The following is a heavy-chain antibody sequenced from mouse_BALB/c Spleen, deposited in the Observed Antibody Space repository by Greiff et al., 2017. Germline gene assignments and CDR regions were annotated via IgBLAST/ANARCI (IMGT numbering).Heavy chain of an antibody. CDR2: IYWDDDK. CDR3: ARRGGLYDYAMDY. Sequence: QVTLKESGPGILQPSQTLSLTCSFSGFSLSTSGMGVSWIRQPSGPGLEWLAHIYWDDDKRYNPSLKSRLTISKDTSRHQVFLKITSVDTADTATDYCARRGGLYDYAMDYWGQGTSVTVSS. CDR1: GFSLSTSGMG. D-gene: IGHD2-12*01. J-gene: IGHJ4*01. V-gene: IGHV8-12*01.